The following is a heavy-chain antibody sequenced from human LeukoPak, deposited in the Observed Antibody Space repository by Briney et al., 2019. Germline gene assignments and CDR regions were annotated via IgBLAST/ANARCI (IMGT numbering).Heavy chain of an antibody. CDR3: AKARWEPNFDY. CDR2: INGNGDIA. CDR1: GFTFDDYA. J-gene: IGHJ4*02. Sequence: GGSLGLSCAASGFTFDDYAMHWVRQGPGKSLEWVSLINGNGDIAYYGDSVRGRFTVSRDNAKNSLYLQMNSLTTEDTALYYCAKARWEPNFDYWGQGTLVTVSS. V-gene: IGHV3-43*02. D-gene: IGHD1-26*01.